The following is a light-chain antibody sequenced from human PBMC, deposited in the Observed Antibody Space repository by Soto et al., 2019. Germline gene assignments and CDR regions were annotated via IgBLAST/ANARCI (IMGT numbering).Light chain of an antibody. J-gene: IGKJ2*01. CDR1: QTVSNNY. Sequence: EIGLTQSPDTLSLSPGERATVSCRASQTVSNNYLAWYQQKPVQAPRLLLYGASTRPTGIPDRFSGSGSGTDFTLTISRLEPEDFAVYYCHHYGSSPPYTFGQGTKLDIK. V-gene: IGKV3-20*01. CDR3: HHYGSSPPYT. CDR2: GAS.